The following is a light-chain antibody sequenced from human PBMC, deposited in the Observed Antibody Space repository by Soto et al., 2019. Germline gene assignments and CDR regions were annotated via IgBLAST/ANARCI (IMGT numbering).Light chain of an antibody. CDR2: DAS. CDR1: QSVSSY. CDR3: QQRSNRPFT. Sequence: EIVLTQSPATLSLSPGERATLSCRASQSVSSYLAWYQQKPGQAPRLLIYDASNRATGISARFSGSGSGTDFTLTISSLEPEDFAVYYCQQRSNRPFTFGPGTKVDIK. J-gene: IGKJ3*01. V-gene: IGKV3-11*01.